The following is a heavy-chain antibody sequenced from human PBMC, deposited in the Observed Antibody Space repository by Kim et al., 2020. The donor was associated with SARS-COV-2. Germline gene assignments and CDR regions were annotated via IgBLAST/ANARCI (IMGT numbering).Heavy chain of an antibody. CDR3: ARWSGSSLDY. D-gene: IGHD1-26*01. Sequence: SNKYYADPGKGRFTISRDNSKNPLYLQMNSLRAEDTAVYYCARWSGSSLDYWGQGTLVTVSS. V-gene: IGHV3-30-3*01. J-gene: IGHJ4*02. CDR2: SNK.